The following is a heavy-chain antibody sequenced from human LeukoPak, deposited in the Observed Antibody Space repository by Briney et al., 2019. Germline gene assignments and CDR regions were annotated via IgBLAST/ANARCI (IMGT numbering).Heavy chain of an antibody. CDR2: IIPIFGTA. CDR1: GGTFISYA. D-gene: IGHD3-10*01. Sequence: SVKVSCKASGGTFISYAISWVRQAPGQGLEWMGGIIPIFGTANYAQKFQGRVTITADESTSTAYMELSSLRTEDTAVYYCARESPDYYGSGSYLLDYWGQGTLVTVSS. V-gene: IGHV1-69*13. CDR3: ARESPDYYGSGSYLLDY. J-gene: IGHJ4*02.